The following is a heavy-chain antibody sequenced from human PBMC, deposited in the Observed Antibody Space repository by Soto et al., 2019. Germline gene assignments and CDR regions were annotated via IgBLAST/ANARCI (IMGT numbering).Heavy chain of an antibody. V-gene: IGHV4-59*01. D-gene: IGHD6-19*01. Sequence: XASLSLACTVCGGCISSYYLSWIRQPPGKGLEWIGYIYYSGSTNYNPSLKSRVTISVDTSKNQFSLKLSSVTAADTAVYYCQRTPRSSGGWFDPCGQGTLVTVSS. CDR1: GGCISSYY. CDR3: QRTPRSSGGWFDP. CDR2: IYYSGST. J-gene: IGHJ5*02.